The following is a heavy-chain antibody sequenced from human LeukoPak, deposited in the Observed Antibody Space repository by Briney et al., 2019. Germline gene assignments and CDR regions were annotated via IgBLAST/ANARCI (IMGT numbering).Heavy chain of an antibody. CDR2: IYYSGSA. V-gene: IGHV4-39*01. J-gene: IGHJ4*02. CDR1: GGSISSSSYY. D-gene: IGHD2-2*01. CDR3: ARTYQLLRYLDY. Sequence: PSETLSLTCTVSGGSISSSSYYWGWIRQPPGKGLEWIGSIYYSGSAYYNPSLKSRVTISVDTSKNQFSLKLSSVTAADTAVYYCARTYQLLRYLDYWGQGTLVTVSS.